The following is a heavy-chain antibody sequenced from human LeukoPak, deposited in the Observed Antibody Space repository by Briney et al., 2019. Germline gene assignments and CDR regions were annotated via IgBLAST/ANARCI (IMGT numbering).Heavy chain of an antibody. CDR2: IWYDGSNK. CDR3: ARGIAAAGLDY. CDR1: GFTFSSYS. V-gene: IGHV3-33*08. Sequence: PGGSLRLSCAASGFTFSSYSMNWVRQAPGKGLEWVAVIWYDGSNKYYADSVKGRFTISRDNSKNTLYPQMNSLRAEDTAVYYCARGIAAAGLDYWGQGTLVTVSS. D-gene: IGHD6-13*01. J-gene: IGHJ4*02.